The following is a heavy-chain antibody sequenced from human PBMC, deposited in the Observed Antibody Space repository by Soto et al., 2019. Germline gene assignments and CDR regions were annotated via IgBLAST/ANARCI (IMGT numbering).Heavy chain of an antibody. J-gene: IGHJ6*02. CDR1: GFTFSSYS. CDR3: ARDLHCSSTSCYPAYYYYGMDV. Sequence: GGSLRLSCAASGFTFSSYSMNWVRQAPGKGLEWVSYISSSSSTIYYADSVKGRFTISRDNAKNSLYLQMNSLGDEDTAVYYCARDLHCSSTSCYPAYYYYGMDVWGQGTTVTV. D-gene: IGHD2-2*01. CDR2: ISSSSSTI. V-gene: IGHV3-48*02.